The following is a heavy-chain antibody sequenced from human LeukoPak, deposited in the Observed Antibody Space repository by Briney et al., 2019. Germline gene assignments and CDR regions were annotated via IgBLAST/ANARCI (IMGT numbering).Heavy chain of an antibody. CDR1: GGSISSYY. J-gene: IGHJ5*02. Sequence: SETLSLTCTVSGGSISSYYWSWIRQPPGKGLEWFGNIYYSGSTNYNPSLKSRVTISVDTSKNQFSLKLSSVTAADTAVYYCARPVARTGLLWFGESPTANWFDPWGQGTLVTVSS. CDR3: ARPVARTGLLWFGESPTANWFDP. CDR2: IYYSGST. D-gene: IGHD3-10*01. V-gene: IGHV4-59*08.